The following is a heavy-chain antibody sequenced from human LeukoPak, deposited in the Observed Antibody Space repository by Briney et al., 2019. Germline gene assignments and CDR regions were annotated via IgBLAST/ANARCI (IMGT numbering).Heavy chain of an antibody. CDR2: IYSGGST. CDR1: EFTVSSNY. CDR3: VGSGWYGYFDY. D-gene: IGHD6-19*01. J-gene: IGHJ4*02. V-gene: IGHV3-53*01. Sequence: TGGSLRLSCAASEFTVSSNYMNWVRQAPGKGLEWVSIIYSGGSTYYADSVKGRFTISRDNSKNTLYLQMNSLRAEDTAVYYCVGSGWYGYFDYWGQGTLVTVSS.